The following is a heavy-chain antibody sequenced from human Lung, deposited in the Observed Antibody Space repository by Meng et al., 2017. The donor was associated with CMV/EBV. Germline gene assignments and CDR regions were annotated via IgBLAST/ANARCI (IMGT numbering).Heavy chain of an antibody. CDR2: INAYNITT. D-gene: IGHD2/OR15-2a*01. V-gene: IGHV1-18*01. CDR1: GYTFTSYS. J-gene: IGHJ5*02. CDR3: ARARFYDTTANWFDP. Sequence: SGYTFTSYSITWVRQAPGQGLQWVGWINAYNITTNYAQKLQGRVTMTTDTSTSTAYMELRSLRSDDTAIYYCARARFYDTTANWFDPWGQGTLVTVSS.